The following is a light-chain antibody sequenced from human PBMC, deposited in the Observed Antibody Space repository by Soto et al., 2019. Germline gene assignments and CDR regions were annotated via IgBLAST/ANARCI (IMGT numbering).Light chain of an antibody. V-gene: IGLV2-23*02. Sequence: QSALTQPASVSGSPGQSITISCTGTSSDVGSYNFVSWYQQHPGNAPKVMLYEVRKRPSGVSNRFSGSKSGNTASLTISGLRAEDEADYYCCSYAGSSTHVFGTGTKLTVL. J-gene: IGLJ1*01. CDR2: EVR. CDR3: CSYAGSSTHV. CDR1: SSDVGSYNF.